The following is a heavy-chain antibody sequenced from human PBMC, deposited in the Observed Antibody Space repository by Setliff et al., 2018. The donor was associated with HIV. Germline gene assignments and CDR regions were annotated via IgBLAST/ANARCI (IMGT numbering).Heavy chain of an antibody. V-gene: IGHV3-23*01. CDR2: ISGAGATT. J-gene: IGHJ4*02. Sequence: GGSLRLSCEASGFTLRSYAMYWVRQAPGKGLEWVAGISGAGATTYYADSVKGRFTISRDNAKNTLYLQMNSLRAEDTAVYYCARGARGYSYGWGQGTLVTVS. D-gene: IGHD5-18*01. CDR3: ARGARGYSYG. CDR1: GFTLRSYA.